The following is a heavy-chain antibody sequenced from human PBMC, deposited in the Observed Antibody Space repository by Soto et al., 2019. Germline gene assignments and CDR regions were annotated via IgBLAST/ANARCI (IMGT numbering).Heavy chain of an antibody. CDR1: GGSFSGYY. J-gene: IGHJ4*02. V-gene: IGHV4-34*09. CDR2: ISHSGRT. CDR3: ARDSDYCTGGSCYGNFDF. D-gene: IGHD2-15*01. Sequence: SETLSLTCAVYGGSFSGYYWTWVRQRPGEGLEWIGFISHSGRTYYNPSLKSRAAISVDTSESQFSLRLSSVTAADTAVYFCARDSDYCTGGSCYGNFDFWGQGTLVTVSS.